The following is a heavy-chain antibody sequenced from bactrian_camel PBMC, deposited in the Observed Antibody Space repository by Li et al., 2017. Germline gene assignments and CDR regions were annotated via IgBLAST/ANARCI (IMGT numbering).Heavy chain of an antibody. V-gene: IGHV3S63*01. J-gene: IGHJ6*01. CDR1: GFTFDDFE. D-gene: IGHD3*01. CDR3: AAMNVASWCYKADIRADFRY. CDR2: ISSDGST. Sequence: QLVESGGGSVQAGGSLRLSCTISGFTFDDFEMGWYRQVSGNECELVSTISSDGSTYYDDSVKGRFTISQDNAKNTVYLQMDSLKPEDTAVYYCAAMNVASWCYKADIRADFRYWGQGTQVTVS.